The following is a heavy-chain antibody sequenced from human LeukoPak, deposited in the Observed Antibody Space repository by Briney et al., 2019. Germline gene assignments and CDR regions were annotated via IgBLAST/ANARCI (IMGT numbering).Heavy chain of an antibody. D-gene: IGHD3-22*01. Sequence: GASVKVSCKASGYTFTSYGISWVRQAPGQGLEWMGWISAYNGNTNYAQKLRGRVTMTTDTSTSTAYMELRSLRSDDTAVYYCARDPSRTYYYDSSGVDYWGQGTLVTVSS. CDR3: ARDPSRTYYYDSSGVDY. V-gene: IGHV1-18*01. CDR2: ISAYNGNT. J-gene: IGHJ4*02. CDR1: GYTFTSYG.